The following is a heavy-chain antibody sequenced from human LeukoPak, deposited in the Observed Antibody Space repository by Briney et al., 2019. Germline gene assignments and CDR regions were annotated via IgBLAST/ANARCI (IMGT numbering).Heavy chain of an antibody. D-gene: IGHD3-22*01. CDR3: ARDRALYDSRRGYYYTEDDY. V-gene: IGHV3-7*01. CDR2: INQDGSEK. CDR1: GFTFSTYW. J-gene: IGHJ4*02. Sequence: PGGSLRLSCAASGFTFSTYWMSWVRQAPGKGLEWVANINQDGSEKYSVDSVKGRFTISRDNAKSSVYLQMNSLRADDTALYYCARDRALYDSRRGYYYTEDDYWGQGTLVTVSS.